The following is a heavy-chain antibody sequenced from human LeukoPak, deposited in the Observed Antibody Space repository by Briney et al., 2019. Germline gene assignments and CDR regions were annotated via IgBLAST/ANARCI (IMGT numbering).Heavy chain of an antibody. CDR3: ARVMIVVVTEGWFDP. Sequence: SQTLSLTCTVLAGSIRSGDYCRCWIRQPPGKGLEWIGYIYYSGSTYYNPSLKSRVTISVDTSKNQFSLKLSSVTAADTAVYYCARVMIVVVTEGWFDPWGQGTLVTVSS. CDR1: AGSIRSGDYC. J-gene: IGHJ5*02. V-gene: IGHV4-30-4*01. CDR2: IYYSGST. D-gene: IGHD2-21*02.